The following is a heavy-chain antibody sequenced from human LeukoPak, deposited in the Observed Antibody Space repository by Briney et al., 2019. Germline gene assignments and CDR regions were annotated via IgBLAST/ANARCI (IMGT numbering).Heavy chain of an antibody. CDR1: GFTFRNHG. V-gene: IGHV3-33*01. Sequence: GGSLRLSCAASGFTFRNHGMHWVRQAPGKGLEWVAIIWYDGSDKYYADSVKARFTISRDNSKNTLYLQMNSLRAEDTAVYYCARDIGAARYFDYWGQGTQVTVSS. J-gene: IGHJ4*02. D-gene: IGHD6-13*01. CDR3: ARDIGAARYFDY. CDR2: IWYDGSDK.